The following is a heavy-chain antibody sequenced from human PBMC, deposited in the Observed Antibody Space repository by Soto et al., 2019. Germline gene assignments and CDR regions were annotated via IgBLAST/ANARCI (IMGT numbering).Heavy chain of an antibody. D-gene: IGHD3-10*01. Sequence: QVQLVQSGAEVEKPGASVKVSCKSSGYFFTSYDIHWVRQAPGQGLECMGWINPNNGGTNPAQKFQGMVTITSDPSINTAYMESTSLRSDDTALYYCAREVTYGGGSFSLGLWGPGTLVTVS. CDR1: GYFFTSYD. CDR3: AREVTYGGGSFSLGL. J-gene: IGHJ4*02. CDR2: INPNNGGT. V-gene: IGHV1-2*02.